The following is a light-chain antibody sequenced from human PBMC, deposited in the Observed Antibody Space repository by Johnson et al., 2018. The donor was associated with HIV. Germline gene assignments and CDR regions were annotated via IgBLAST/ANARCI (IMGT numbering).Light chain of an antibody. J-gene: IGLJ1*01. CDR3: GTWDSSLSAGRV. CDR1: SSNIGNNY. V-gene: IGLV1-51*01. Sequence: QSVLTQPPSVSAAPGQKVTISCSGSSSNIGNNYVSCYQQLPGTAPKLLIYDNNKRPSGIPDRFSGSKSGTSATLGITGLQTGAEADYYCGTWDSSLSAGRVFGTGTKVTVL. CDR2: DNN.